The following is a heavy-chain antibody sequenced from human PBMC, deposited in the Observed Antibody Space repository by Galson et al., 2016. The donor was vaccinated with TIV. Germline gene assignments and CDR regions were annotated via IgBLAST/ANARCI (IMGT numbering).Heavy chain of an antibody. V-gene: IGHV3-66*02. J-gene: IGHJ6*02. CDR2: ISSGGAT. CDR1: TFNVNDNY. CDR3: ARERRYCGNECFLQYYYGMDV. D-gene: IGHD2-21*01. Sequence: SLRLSCAASTFNVNDNYMTWVRQAPGKGLEWVSIISSGGATHYSDSVRGRFTMSRDTDKNKLYLQMTSLRAEDTAVYYCARERRYCGNECFLQYYYGMDVWGQGTPVTVSS.